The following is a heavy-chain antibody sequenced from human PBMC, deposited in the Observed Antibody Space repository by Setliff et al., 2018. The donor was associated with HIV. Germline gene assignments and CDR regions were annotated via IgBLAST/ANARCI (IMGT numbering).Heavy chain of an antibody. D-gene: IGHD3-3*01. Sequence: SETLSLTCTVSGGSIRNHYWSWVRQAPGKGLEWIGNVYYSGSTNYNPSLKSRVTISVDTSKNQFSLKLSSVTAADTAVYYCARDRKSLGYNFWSGFRPDAAFDIWGQGTMVTVSS. CDR1: GGSIRNHY. CDR3: ARDRKSLGYNFWSGFRPDAAFDI. J-gene: IGHJ3*02. CDR2: VYYSGST. V-gene: IGHV4-59*11.